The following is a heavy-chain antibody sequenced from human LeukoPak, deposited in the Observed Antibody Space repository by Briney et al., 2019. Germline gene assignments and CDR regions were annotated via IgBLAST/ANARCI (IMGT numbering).Heavy chain of an antibody. CDR3: ARHRVRGGSYYYYYGMDV. CDR2: IYYSGST. Sequence: SETLSLTCTVSGGSISSSSYYWGWIRQPPGKGLEWIGSIYYSGSTYYNPSLKSRVTISVDTSKNQFSLKLSSVTAADTAVYYCARHRVRGGSYYYYYGMDVWGQGTTVTASS. V-gene: IGHV4-39*01. J-gene: IGHJ6*02. D-gene: IGHD1-26*01. CDR1: GGSISSSSYY.